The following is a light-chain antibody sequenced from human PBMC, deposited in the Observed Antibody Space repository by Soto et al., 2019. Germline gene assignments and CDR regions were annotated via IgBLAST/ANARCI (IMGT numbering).Light chain of an antibody. V-gene: IGKV1-5*01. J-gene: IGKJ1*01. CDR3: QQYNSYSQT. Sequence: DIPMTQSPSTLSASVGDRVTITCRASQSINSWLAWYQQKPGKAPKLLIYDASSLESGVPSRFSGSGSGTEFTLTISSLQPDDFATYYCQQYNSYSQTFGQGTKVEIK. CDR1: QSINSW. CDR2: DAS.